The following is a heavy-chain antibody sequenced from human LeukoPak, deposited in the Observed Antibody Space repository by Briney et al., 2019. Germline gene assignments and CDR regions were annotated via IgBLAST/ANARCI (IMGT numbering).Heavy chain of an antibody. D-gene: IGHD2-15*01. CDR1: GYIFNSYW. CDR3: ARAYYCGGGSCKLEY. J-gene: IGHJ4*02. Sequence: TGGSLQISCQGSGYIFNSYWIAGVRQMPGKGLEGMGIIYPGDSDTRYSPSFRGQITISADKSINTAYLRWSSLKASDTAMYYCARAYYCGGGSCKLEYWGQGTLVTVSS. V-gene: IGHV5-51*01. CDR2: IYPGDSDT.